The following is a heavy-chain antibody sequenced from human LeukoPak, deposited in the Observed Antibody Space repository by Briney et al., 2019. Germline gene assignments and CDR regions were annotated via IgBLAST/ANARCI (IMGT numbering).Heavy chain of an antibody. D-gene: IGHD3-10*01. J-gene: IGHJ4*02. CDR3: ATDNYYGSGSYYRFDY. Sequence: EASVTVSCKVSGYTLTELSMHWVRQAPGKGLEWMGGFYPEDGETIYAQKFQGRVTMTEDTSTDTAYMELSSLRSEDTAVYYCATDNYYGSGSYYRFDYWGQGTLVTVSS. CDR1: GYTLTELS. CDR2: FYPEDGET. V-gene: IGHV1-24*01.